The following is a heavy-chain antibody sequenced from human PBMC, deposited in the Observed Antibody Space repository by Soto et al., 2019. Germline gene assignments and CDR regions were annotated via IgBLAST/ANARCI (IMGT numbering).Heavy chain of an antibody. CDR1: GGTFSSYA. V-gene: IGHV1-69*01. CDR2: IIPIFGTA. D-gene: IGHD2-2*01. Sequence: QVQLVQSGAEVKKPGSSVMVSCKASGGTFSSYAISWVRQAPGQGLEWMGGIIPIFGTANYAQKFQGRVTITADESTSTAYMELSSLRSEDTAVYYCASGRPGPAAIGGAYYYYYGMDVWGQGTTVTVSS. J-gene: IGHJ6*02. CDR3: ASGRPGPAAIGGAYYYYYGMDV.